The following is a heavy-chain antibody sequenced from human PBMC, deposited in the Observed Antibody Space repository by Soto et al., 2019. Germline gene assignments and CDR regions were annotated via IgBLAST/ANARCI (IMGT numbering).Heavy chain of an antibody. Sequence: QVQLVQSGAEVKKPGASVKVSCKASGYTFTSYGISWVRQAPGQGLECMGWISAYNGNTNYAQKLQGRVTMTTDTSTSTAYMELRSLRSDDTAVYYCARGRIMITFGGVTSTEPFDYWGQGTLVTVSS. CDR2: ISAYNGNT. V-gene: IGHV1-18*01. D-gene: IGHD3-16*01. CDR1: GYTFTSYG. J-gene: IGHJ4*02. CDR3: ARGRIMITFGGVTSTEPFDY.